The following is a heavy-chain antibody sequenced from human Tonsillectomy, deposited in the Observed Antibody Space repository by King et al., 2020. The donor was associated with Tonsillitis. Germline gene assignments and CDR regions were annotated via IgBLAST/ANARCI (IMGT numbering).Heavy chain of an antibody. CDR2: ISSSSSTI. D-gene: IGHD3-22*01. J-gene: IGHJ4*02. CDR1: GFTFSSYS. Sequence: EQLVQSGGGLVQPGGSLRLSCAASGFTFSSYSMNWVRQAPGKGREWVSYISSSSSTIYYADSVKGRFTISRDNAENSLYVQMNSLRADDTAVYYCARGLEKYYYDSSGYYQFDYWGQGTLVTVSS. V-gene: IGHV3-48*01. CDR3: ARGLEKYYYDSSGYYQFDY.